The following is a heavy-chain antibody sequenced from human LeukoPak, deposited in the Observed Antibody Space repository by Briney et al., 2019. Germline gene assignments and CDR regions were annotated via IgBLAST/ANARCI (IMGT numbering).Heavy chain of an antibody. CDR2: IEQDGREK. CDR3: AGGLRTAYPHYYYGVDV. CDR1: GFTFSRYW. V-gene: IGHV3-7*03. D-gene: IGHD2-21*02. J-gene: IGHJ6*04. Sequence: GGSLRLSCTASGFTFSRYWMTWVRQAPGKGLECVANIEQDGREKYYVDSVKGRFTISRDNAKNSLYLQMNSLRAEDTAVYYCAGGLRTAYPHYYYGVDVWGKGTTVTVSS.